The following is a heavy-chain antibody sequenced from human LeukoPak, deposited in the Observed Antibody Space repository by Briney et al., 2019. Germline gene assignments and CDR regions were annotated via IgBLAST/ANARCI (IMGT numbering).Heavy chain of an antibody. J-gene: IGHJ6*03. Sequence: AGGSLRLSCAASGFSFSSYGVHWVRQAPGKGLEWVAVISNDGSNNYYADSVKGRLTISRDNSKNMLSLQMNSLRAEDTAVYYCARDYGEHYYFYMDVWGKGTTVTVSS. CDR1: GFSFSSYG. CDR2: ISNDGSNN. CDR3: ARDYGEHYYFYMDV. D-gene: IGHD4-17*01. V-gene: IGHV3-30*03.